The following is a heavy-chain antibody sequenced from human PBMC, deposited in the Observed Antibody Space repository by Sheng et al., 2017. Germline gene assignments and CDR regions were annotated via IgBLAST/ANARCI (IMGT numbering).Heavy chain of an antibody. V-gene: IGHV1-69*13. CDR3: ARGWELLYFDL. CDR1: GGTFSKYT. Sequence: QVQLVQSGAELKKPGSSVKVSCKASGGTFSKYTVSWVRQAPGQGLEWMGGIIPIFRTAKYAQNFQGRVTITADASTSTAYLDLSSLKSEDTAVYYCARGWELLYFDLWGQGTLITVSS. D-gene: IGHD1-26*01. CDR2: IIPIFRTA. J-gene: IGHJ4*02.